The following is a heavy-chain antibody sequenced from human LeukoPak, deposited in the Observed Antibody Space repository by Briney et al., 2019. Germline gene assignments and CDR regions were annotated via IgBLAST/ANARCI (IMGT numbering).Heavy chain of an antibody. CDR3: VRYDILTGQPHYYYYYGMDV. D-gene: IGHD3-9*01. CDR1: GGSISSYY. V-gene: IGHV4-59*12. CDR2: IYYSGST. Sequence: SETLSLTCTGSGGSISSYYWSWIRQPPGKGLEWIGNIYYSGSTNYNPSLKSRVTISVDTSKNQFSLKLSSVTAADTAVYYCVRYDILTGQPHYYYYYGMDVWGQGTTVTVSS. J-gene: IGHJ6*02.